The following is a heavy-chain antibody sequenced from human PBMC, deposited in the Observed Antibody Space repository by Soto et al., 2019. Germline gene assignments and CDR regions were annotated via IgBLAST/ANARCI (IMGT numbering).Heavy chain of an antibody. J-gene: IGHJ5*02. D-gene: IGHD4-17*01. CDR3: ARVLSERLNWFDP. CDR2: IYYSGST. Sequence: SETLSLTCTVSGGSISSYYWSWIRQPPGKGLEWIGYIYYSGSTNYNPSLKSRVTISVDTSKNQFSLKLSSVTAADTAVYYCARVLSERLNWFDPWGQGTLVTVSS. CDR1: GGSISSYY. V-gene: IGHV4-59*01.